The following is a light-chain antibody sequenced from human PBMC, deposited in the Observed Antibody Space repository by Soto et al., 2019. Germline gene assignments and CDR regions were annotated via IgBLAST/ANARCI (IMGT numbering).Light chain of an antibody. Sequence: DIQMTQSPSTLSAAVGDRVTITCRASQSISSWLAWYHQKPWKAPKLLIYDASSLESGVPSRFSGSGSGKEFTIYFSSLQPEDFETYYCQPYTSYPLTFGGGTKVEIK. CDR1: QSISSW. V-gene: IGKV1-5*01. CDR3: QPYTSYPLT. CDR2: DAS. J-gene: IGKJ4*01.